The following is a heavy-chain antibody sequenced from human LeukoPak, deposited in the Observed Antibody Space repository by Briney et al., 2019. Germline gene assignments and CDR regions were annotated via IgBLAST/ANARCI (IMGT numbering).Heavy chain of an antibody. CDR3: ARSLEVGDSSGRRYYFDY. D-gene: IGHD3-22*01. Sequence: GESLKIFCKGSGYGFTGYWIGWVRQMPGKGLEWMGIIYPGDSDTKYSPSFQGQVTISADKSISTAYLQWSSLKASDTAMYYCARSLEVGDSSGRRYYFDYWGQGTLVTVSS. CDR2: IYPGDSDT. V-gene: IGHV5-51*01. J-gene: IGHJ4*02. CDR1: GYGFTGYW.